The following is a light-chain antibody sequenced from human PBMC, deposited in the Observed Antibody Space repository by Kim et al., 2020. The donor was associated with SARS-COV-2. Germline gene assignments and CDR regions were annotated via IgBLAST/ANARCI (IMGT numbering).Light chain of an antibody. CDR3: QQYNSYSRT. CDR2: RTS. Sequence: ASVGDRVTITGRASQTISNWLAWYQQKPGKAPNLLIYRTSSLESGVPSRFSGSGSGTEFTLTISSLQPDDFATYYCQQYNSYSRTFGQGTKVDIK. J-gene: IGKJ1*01. CDR1: QTISNW. V-gene: IGKV1-5*03.